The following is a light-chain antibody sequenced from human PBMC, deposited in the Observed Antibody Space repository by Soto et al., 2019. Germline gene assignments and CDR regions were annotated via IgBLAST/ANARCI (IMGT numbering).Light chain of an antibody. CDR1: QSIGSF. CDR2: KAS. V-gene: IGKV1-5*03. Sequence: DLQMTQSPSTLSASVGDRVTITYRASQSIGSFLAWYQQKPGKTPKLLVYKASILEGGVPSRFSGRGSGTEFPLTISSLQPDDFATYYCQPYESYWTFGQGTKVDMK. CDR3: QPYESYWT. J-gene: IGKJ1*01.